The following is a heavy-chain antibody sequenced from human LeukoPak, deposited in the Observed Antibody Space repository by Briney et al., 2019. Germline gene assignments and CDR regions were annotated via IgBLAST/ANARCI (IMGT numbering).Heavy chain of an antibody. CDR1: GGSISSYY. CDR3: ARDSGVMTIFGVVIGAFDI. Sequence: SETLSLTCTVSGGSISSYYWSWIRQPAGRGLEWIGRIYTSGSTNYNPSLKSRVTMSVDTSKNQFSLKLSSVTAADTAVYYCARDSGVMTIFGVVIGAFDIWGQGTMVTVSS. V-gene: IGHV4-4*07. J-gene: IGHJ3*02. CDR2: IYTSGST. D-gene: IGHD3-3*01.